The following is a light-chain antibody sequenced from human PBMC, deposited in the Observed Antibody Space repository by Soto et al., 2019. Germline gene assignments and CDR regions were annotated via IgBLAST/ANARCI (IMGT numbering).Light chain of an antibody. CDR2: GAS. J-gene: IGKJ1*01. Sequence: DIVLTQSPGTLSLSPGERATLSCRASQSVTSSYLAWWQQKPGQAPRLLIYGASSRATGIPDRFSGSGSGTDFTLTISRLEPEDFAVYYCQQYGSSGTFGQGTKVDIK. V-gene: IGKV3-20*01. CDR1: QSVTSSY. CDR3: QQYGSSGT.